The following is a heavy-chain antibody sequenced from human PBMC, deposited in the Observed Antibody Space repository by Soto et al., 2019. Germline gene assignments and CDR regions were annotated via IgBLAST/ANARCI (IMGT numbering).Heavy chain of an antibody. CDR2: IIPIFGTA. CDR1: GGTFSSYA. D-gene: IGHD3-3*01. J-gene: IGHJ6*02. V-gene: IGHV1-69*13. Sequence: ASVKVSCKASGGTFSSYAISWVRQAPGQGLEWMGGIIPIFGTANYAQKFQGRVTITADESTSTAYMELSSLRSEDTAVYYCARGPYYDFWSGHTTYYYHYGMDVWGQGTTVTVSS. CDR3: ARGPYYDFWSGHTTYYYHYGMDV.